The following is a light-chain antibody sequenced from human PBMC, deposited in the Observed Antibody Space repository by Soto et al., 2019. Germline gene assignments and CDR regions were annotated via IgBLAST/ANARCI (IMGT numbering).Light chain of an antibody. Sequence: EIVMTQSPATLSVSPGERATLSCRASQSVSSNLAWYQQKPGQAPRLLIYGASTRATGIPARFSGSGSGTEFTLTISSLQSEDFAVYYCQQYGSFPGTFGQGTKVEIK. J-gene: IGKJ1*01. CDR2: GAS. V-gene: IGKV3-15*01. CDR3: QQYGSFPGT. CDR1: QSVSSN.